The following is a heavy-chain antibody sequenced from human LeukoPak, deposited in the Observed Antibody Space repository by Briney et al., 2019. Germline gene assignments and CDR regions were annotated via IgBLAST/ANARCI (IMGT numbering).Heavy chain of an antibody. CDR2: IYYSEST. Sequence: SETLSLTCTVSGGSITSGDYYWSWIRHPPGKGLEWIGYIYYSESTYYNPSLKSRVTISVDTSKNQFSLKLSSVTAADTAVYYCARVVPGSSWLTNWFEPWGQGTLVTVSS. CDR1: GGSITSGDYY. J-gene: IGHJ5*02. V-gene: IGHV4-30-4*08. CDR3: ARVVPGSSWLTNWFEP. D-gene: IGHD6-13*01.